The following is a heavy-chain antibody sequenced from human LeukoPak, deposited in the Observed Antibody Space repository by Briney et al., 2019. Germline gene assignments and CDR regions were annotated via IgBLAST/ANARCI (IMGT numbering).Heavy chain of an antibody. CDR1: GFTFDDYA. J-gene: IGHJ4*02. Sequence: GGSLRLSCAASGFTFDDYAMHWVRQAPGKGLEWVSGISWNSGSIGYADSVKGRFTISRDNAKNSLYLQMNSLRAEDTALYYCAKSEDWGQGTLVTVSS. CDR3: AKSED. CDR2: ISWNSGSI. V-gene: IGHV3-9*01. D-gene: IGHD1-14*01.